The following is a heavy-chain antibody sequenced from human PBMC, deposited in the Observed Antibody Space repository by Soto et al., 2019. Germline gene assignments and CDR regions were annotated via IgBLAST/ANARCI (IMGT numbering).Heavy chain of an antibody. Sequence: SETLSLTCTVSGGSISSYYWSWIRQPPGKGLEWIGYIYYSGSTNYNPSLKSRVTISVDTSKNQFSLKLSSVTAADTAVYYCARVDSGYGDFDYWGQGTLVTVSS. J-gene: IGHJ4*02. CDR2: IYYSGST. D-gene: IGHD5-12*01. CDR1: GGSISSYY. V-gene: IGHV4-59*01. CDR3: ARVDSGYGDFDY.